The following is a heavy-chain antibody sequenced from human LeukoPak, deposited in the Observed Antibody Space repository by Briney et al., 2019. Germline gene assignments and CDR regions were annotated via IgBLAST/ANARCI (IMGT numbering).Heavy chain of an antibody. CDR1: GSTFSNYA. V-gene: IGHV3-23*01. CDR3: AKATLSDAYNSPGY. Sequence: GGSQRLSCVASGSTFSNYAMSWVRQAPGKGLEWVSVISASGRSTYYADSVRGRFAISRDNSKNTLDLQMNSLRGEDTAVYYCAKATLSDAYNSPGYWGQGTLVTVSS. CDR2: ISASGRST. J-gene: IGHJ4*02. D-gene: IGHD5-24*01.